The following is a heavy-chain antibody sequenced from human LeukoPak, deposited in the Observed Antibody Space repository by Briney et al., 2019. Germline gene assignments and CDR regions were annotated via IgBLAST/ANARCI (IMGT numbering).Heavy chain of an antibody. J-gene: IGHJ4*02. V-gene: IGHV1-8*01. Sequence: GASVKVSCKASGYTFTSYDINWVRQATGQGLEWMGWMNPNSGNTGYAQKFQGRVTMTRNTSISTAYMELSSLRPEDTAVYYCARASHDYGDYSHFDYWGQGTLVTVSS. D-gene: IGHD4-17*01. CDR2: MNPNSGNT. CDR3: ARASHDYGDYSHFDY. CDR1: GYTFTSYD.